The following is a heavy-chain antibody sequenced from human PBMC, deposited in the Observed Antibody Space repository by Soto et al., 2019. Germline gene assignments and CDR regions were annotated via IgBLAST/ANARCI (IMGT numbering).Heavy chain of an antibody. CDR3: ARGSGSYLLPGAEYFQH. J-gene: IGHJ1*01. Sequence: ASVKVSCKASGYTFTSYGISWVRQAPGQGLEWMGWISAYNGNTNYAQKLQGRVTMTTDTSTSTAYMELRSLRSDDTAVYYCARGSGSYLLPGAEYFQHRGQGTLVTVSS. D-gene: IGHD1-26*01. CDR2: ISAYNGNT. CDR1: GYTFTSYG. V-gene: IGHV1-18*01.